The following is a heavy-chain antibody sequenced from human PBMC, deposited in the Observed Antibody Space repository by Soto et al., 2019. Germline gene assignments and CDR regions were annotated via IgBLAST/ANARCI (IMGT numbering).Heavy chain of an antibody. V-gene: IGHV1-18*01. CDR1: GYTFTRSG. CDR2: ISSYNGDT. Sequence: GASVKVSCKASGYTFTRSGISWVRQAPGQGPEWMGWISSYNGDTNYAQTFQGRVTMTTDTSTSTAYMELRSLRSDDTAVYYCAREGVAPYYYYGMDVRGQRTPVTVSS. D-gene: IGHD5-12*01. J-gene: IGHJ6*02. CDR3: AREGVAPYYYYGMDV.